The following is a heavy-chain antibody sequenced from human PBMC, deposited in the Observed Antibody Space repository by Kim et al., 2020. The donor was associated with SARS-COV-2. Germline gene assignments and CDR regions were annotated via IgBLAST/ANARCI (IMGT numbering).Heavy chain of an antibody. Sequence: GGSLRLSCAASGFIFRNFGLHWVRQAPGKGLEWVAFISNDGATAIYADSVRGRFTISRDYSENKVYLQMDSLSAGDTAVYYCARPSSSHFDFWFQGSLV. CDR2: ISNDGATA. J-gene: IGHJ4*02. CDR3: ARPSSSHFDF. CDR1: GFIFRNFG. V-gene: IGHV3-33*05. D-gene: IGHD3-10*01.